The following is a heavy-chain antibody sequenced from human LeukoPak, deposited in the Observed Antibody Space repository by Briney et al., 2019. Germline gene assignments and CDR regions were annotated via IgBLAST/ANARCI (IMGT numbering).Heavy chain of an antibody. CDR2: ISSSSGTI. V-gene: IGHV3-48*01. D-gene: IGHD4-17*01. CDR1: GFTFSTYS. J-gene: IGHJ4*02. CDR3: AKELTTERTPGVDS. Sequence: QTGGSLRLSCAASGFTFSTYSMKWVRQAPGKGLEWVSYISSSSGTIYYADSVKGRFTISRDNAKNSLYLQMNGLGVEDTAVYFCAKELTTERTPGVDSWGQGTLVTVSS.